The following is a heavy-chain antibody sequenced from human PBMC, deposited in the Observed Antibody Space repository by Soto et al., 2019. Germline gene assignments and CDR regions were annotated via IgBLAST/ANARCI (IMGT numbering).Heavy chain of an antibody. Sequence: PWGSLRLSCAASGFTVSSNYMSWVRQAPGKGLEWVSVIYSGGSTYYADSVKGRFTISRDNSKNTLYLQMNSLRAEDTAVYYCARDVAVAGDLFGNHYGMDVWGQGTTVTVSS. CDR3: ARDVAVAGDLFGNHYGMDV. CDR1: GFTVSSNY. V-gene: IGHV3-53*01. CDR2: IYSGGST. D-gene: IGHD6-19*01. J-gene: IGHJ6*02.